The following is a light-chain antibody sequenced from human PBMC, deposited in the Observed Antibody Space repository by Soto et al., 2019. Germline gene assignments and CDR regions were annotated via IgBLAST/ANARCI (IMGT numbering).Light chain of an antibody. J-gene: IGLJ1*01. CDR3: SSKSSSGTLYV. Sequence: QSALTQPASVSGSPGQSITISCTGSSSDVGGSKYVSWYQQHPGKAPRLLIYEVRYRPSGVSNRFSASKSGNTASLTVSGLQAEDEADYYYSSKSSSGTLYVFGTGTKLTVL. V-gene: IGLV2-14*01. CDR1: SSDVGGSKY. CDR2: EVR.